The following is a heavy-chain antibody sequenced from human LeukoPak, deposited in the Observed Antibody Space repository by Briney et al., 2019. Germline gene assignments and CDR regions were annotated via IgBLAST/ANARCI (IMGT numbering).Heavy chain of an antibody. J-gene: IGHJ3*02. CDR1: GFTFSSYN. V-gene: IGHV3-21*01. CDR2: ISSSTSYI. D-gene: IGHD5-18*01. Sequence: KSGGSLILSCAASGFTFSSYNMNWVRRAPGKGLEWVSFISSSTSYIYYADSVKRRFTISRDNAKNSLYLQMNSLRAEDTALYYCARVRGYSYGYDAFDIWGQGTMVTVSS. CDR3: ARVRGYSYGYDAFDI.